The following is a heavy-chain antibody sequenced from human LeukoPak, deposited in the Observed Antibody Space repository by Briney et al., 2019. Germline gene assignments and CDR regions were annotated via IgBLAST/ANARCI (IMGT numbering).Heavy chain of an antibody. CDR2: ITGSSSYI. Sequence: GGSLRLSCAASGFTFSTYYMNWVRQAPGKGLEWVSFITGSSSYIYYTDSVKGRFTISRDNAKNSLFLQMNSRRDEDTAVYYCASGFSSSPYFDYWGQGTLVTVSS. V-gene: IGHV3-21*01. CDR3: ASGFSSSPYFDY. D-gene: IGHD6-6*01. CDR1: GFTFSTYY. J-gene: IGHJ4*02.